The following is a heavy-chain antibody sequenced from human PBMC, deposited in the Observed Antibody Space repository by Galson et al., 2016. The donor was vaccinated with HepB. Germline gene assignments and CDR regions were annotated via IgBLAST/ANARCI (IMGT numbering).Heavy chain of an antibody. CDR2: ISWNSDSI. D-gene: IGHD1-26*01. Sequence: SLRLSCAASGFNFEDYAMYWVRQAPGKGLEWVSGISWNSDSIGYADSVKGRVAISRDNAKNSLFLQMNSLRGEDTAFYYCARAHTTIVGAIGWSDPWGQGTLVTVSS. V-gene: IGHV3-9*01. CDR3: ARAHTTIVGAIGWSDP. CDR1: GFNFEDYA. J-gene: IGHJ5*02.